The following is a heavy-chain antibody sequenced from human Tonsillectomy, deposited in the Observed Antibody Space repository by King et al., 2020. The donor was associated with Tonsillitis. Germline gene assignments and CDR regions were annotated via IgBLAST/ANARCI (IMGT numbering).Heavy chain of an antibody. V-gene: IGHV3-7*01. CDR1: GFTFSSYW. D-gene: IGHD2-15*01. Sequence: VQLVESGGGLVQPGGSLRLSCAASGFTFSSYWMSWVRQAPGKGLEWVANIKQDGSEKYYVDSVKGRFTISRDNAKNSLYLQMNSLRAEDTAVYYCAGAPGYCSGGSCYPNWFDPWGQGTLVTVSS. CDR2: IKQDGSEK. J-gene: IGHJ5*02. CDR3: AGAPGYCSGGSCYPNWFDP.